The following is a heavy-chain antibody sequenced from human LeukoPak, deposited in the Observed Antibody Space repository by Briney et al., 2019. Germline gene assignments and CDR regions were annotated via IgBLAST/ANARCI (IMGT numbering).Heavy chain of an antibody. V-gene: IGHV4-61*01. CDR2: IYYSGST. J-gene: IGHJ4*02. D-gene: IGHD3-22*01. CDR1: GGSVSSGSYY. CDR3: ARAMPYYYDSSGYYGGYYFDY. Sequence: SETLSLTCTVSGGSVSSGSYYWSWIRQPPGKGLEWIGYIYYSGSTNHNPSLKSRVTISVDTSKNQFSLKLSSVTAADTAVYYCARAMPYYYDSSGYYGGYYFDYWGQGTLVTVSS.